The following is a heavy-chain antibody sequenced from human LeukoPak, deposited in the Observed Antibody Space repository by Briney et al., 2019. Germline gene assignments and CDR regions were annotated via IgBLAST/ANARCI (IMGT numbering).Heavy chain of an antibody. CDR3: ARGMGSGTYRRYDF. CDR2: INPNSGGT. V-gene: IGHV1-2*02. CDR1: GYTFTGYY. D-gene: IGHD3-10*01. Sequence: ASVKVSCKASGYTFTGYYMHWVRQAPGQGREWMGWINPNSGGTNYAQKFQGRVSMTRDTSISTTYMELKNLISDDTAVYYCARGMGSGTYRRYDFWGQGTRVTVSS. J-gene: IGHJ4*02.